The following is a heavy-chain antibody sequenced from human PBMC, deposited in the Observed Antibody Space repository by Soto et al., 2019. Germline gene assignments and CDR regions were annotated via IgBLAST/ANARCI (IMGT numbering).Heavy chain of an antibody. CDR1: GYSISSDNW. V-gene: IGHV4-28*01. J-gene: IGHJ4*02. Sequence: SETLSLTCGVSGYSISSDNWWVWIRQPPGKGLEWIGCIHYSGITYSNPSLKSRLTMSVDTSKNQFSLKLSSVTAVDTAVYYCAKKDNGKYYFDFWGQGTLVTVSS. CDR2: IHYSGIT. D-gene: IGHD1-26*01. CDR3: AKKDNGKYYFDF.